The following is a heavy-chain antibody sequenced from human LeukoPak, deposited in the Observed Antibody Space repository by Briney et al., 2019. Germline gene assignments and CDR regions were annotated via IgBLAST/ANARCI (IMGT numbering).Heavy chain of an antibody. CDR1: GGSISTYY. V-gene: IGHV4-59*01. CDR2: IIYSGT. D-gene: IGHD5-18*01. Sequence: SETLSLTCTVSGGSISTYYWSWTRQPPGKGLEWIGYIIYSGTNYNPSLKSRVTISVDTSKNQFSLKLSSMTAADTAIYYCARHGRGFNYVDWGQGTLVTVSS. CDR3: ARHGRGFNYVD. J-gene: IGHJ4*02.